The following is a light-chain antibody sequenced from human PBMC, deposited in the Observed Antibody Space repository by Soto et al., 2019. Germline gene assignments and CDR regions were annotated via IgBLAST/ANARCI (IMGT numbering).Light chain of an antibody. CDR3: QHYSSYSGA. CDR2: GAS. J-gene: IGKJ1*01. CDR1: QSISTY. Sequence: DIQMTQSPSTLSASVGDRVTITCRASQSISTYLAWYQQKPGKAPKRLIYGASSLDRGVPSRFSGSGSGTEFTLTINSLQPDDLAAYFCQHYSSYSGAFGQGTKVEIK. V-gene: IGKV1-5*01.